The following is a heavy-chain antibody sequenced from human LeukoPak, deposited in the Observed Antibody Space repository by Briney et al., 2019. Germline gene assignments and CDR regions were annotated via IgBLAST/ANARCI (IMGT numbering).Heavy chain of an antibody. J-gene: IGHJ4*02. CDR3: ARGGATPMVFVV. D-gene: IGHD3-22*01. V-gene: IGHV4-34*01. Sequence: PSETLSLTCAVYGGSFSNKYWSWNRQSPGKGLEWIGEINHSGRTNYNPSLKSRVATSIDTSKNQFSLHLTSVTAADTAMYYCARGGATPMVFVVWGQGTLVTVSS. CDR2: INHSGRT. CDR1: GGSFSNKY.